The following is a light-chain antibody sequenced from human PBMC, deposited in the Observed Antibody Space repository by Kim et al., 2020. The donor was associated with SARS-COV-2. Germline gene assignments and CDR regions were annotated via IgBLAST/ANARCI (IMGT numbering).Light chain of an antibody. J-gene: IGLJ2*01. CDR1: SSDVGAYDY. Sequence: QSALTQPPSASGSPGQSVTISCTGTSSDVGAYDYVCWYQQHPGKAPKLMIYEVNKRPSGVPDRFSGSKSGNTASLTVSGLQAEDEADYYCSSHAGSNRGVFGGGTKLTVL. CDR3: SSHAGSNRGV. CDR2: EVN. V-gene: IGLV2-8*01.